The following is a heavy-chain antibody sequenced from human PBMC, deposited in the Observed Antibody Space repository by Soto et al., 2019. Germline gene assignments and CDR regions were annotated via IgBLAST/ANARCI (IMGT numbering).Heavy chain of an antibody. J-gene: IGHJ6*04. CDR3: SRFIMVGGWVDPNYYHGMDV. Sequence: QVQLVQSGAEVKKPGASVTVSCKTSCYTFSNYGINWVRQAPGQGLEWMGWISGYNGNTNYAQTVQGRVTMTTDTSTGAVDMGLRSLKSDDTAIYYCSRFIMVGGWVDPNYYHGMDVWGKGTTVTVSS. CDR2: ISGYNGNT. V-gene: IGHV1-18*01. D-gene: IGHD6-19*01. CDR1: CYTFSNYG.